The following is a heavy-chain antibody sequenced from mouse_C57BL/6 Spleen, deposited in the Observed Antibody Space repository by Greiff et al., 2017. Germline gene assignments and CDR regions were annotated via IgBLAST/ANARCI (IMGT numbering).Heavy chain of an antibody. J-gene: IGHJ2*01. CDR1: GFTFSDYG. V-gene: IGHV5-17*01. Sequence: DVMLVESGGGLVKPGGSLKLSCAASGFTFSDYGMHWVRQAPEKGLEWVAYISSGSSTIYYADTVKGRFTISSDNAKSTLFLQMTSLRSEDTAMYYCARSGYVAFGYWGQGTTLAVSS. CDR2: ISSGSSTI. D-gene: IGHD2-2*01. CDR3: ARSGYVAFGY.